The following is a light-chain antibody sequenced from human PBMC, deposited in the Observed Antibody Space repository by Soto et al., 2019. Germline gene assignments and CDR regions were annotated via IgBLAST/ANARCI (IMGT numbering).Light chain of an antibody. J-gene: IGLJ1*01. Sequence: QSALTQPRSVSGSPGQSVTISCTGTSSDVGGYNYVSWYQQHPGKAPKLMIYDVSKRPSGVPDRFSGSKSGNTASLTISGLQGEDEADYYCCSYAGSQKRVLGNGTKVTVL. CDR2: DVS. V-gene: IGLV2-11*01. CDR1: SSDVGGYNY. CDR3: CSYAGSQKRV.